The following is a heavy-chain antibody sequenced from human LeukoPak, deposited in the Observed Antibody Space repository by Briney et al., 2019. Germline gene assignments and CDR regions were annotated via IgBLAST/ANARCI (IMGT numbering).Heavy chain of an antibody. Sequence: PSETLSLTCTVSGGSISSSSYYWGWIRQPPGKGLEWIGSIYYSGSTYYNPSLKSRVTISVDTSKNQFSLKLSSVTAADTAVYYCARSPRRDGYNGLDYWGQGTLVTVSS. CDR1: GGSISSSSYY. D-gene: IGHD5-24*01. V-gene: IGHV4-39*07. CDR2: IYYSGST. CDR3: ARSPRRDGYNGLDY. J-gene: IGHJ4*02.